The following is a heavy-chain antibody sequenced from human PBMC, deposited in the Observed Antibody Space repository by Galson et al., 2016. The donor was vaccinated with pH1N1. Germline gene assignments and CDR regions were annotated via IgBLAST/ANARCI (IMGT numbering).Heavy chain of an antibody. V-gene: IGHV3-23*01. CDR1: GCTFNNYV. Sequence: SLRLSCAASGCTFNNYVINWVRQAPGKGLEWVSAISRSGRDTYYADTVKDRFTISRDNSTDTVYLQMNSLTVEDTAIYYCAKVPRRGLNDYAVDDWGQGTLVTVSS. CDR3: AKVPRRGLNDYAVDD. CDR2: ISRSGRDT. J-gene: IGHJ4*02. D-gene: IGHD4-17*01.